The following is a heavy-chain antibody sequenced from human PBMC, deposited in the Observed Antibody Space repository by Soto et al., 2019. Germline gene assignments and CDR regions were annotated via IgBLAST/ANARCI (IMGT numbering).Heavy chain of an antibody. CDR1: GGSISSGDYY. V-gene: IGHV4-30-4*01. Sequence: PSETLSLTCTVSGGSISSGDYYWSWIRQPPGKGLEWIGYIYYSGSTYYNPSLKSRVTISVDTSKNQFSLKLSSVTAADTAVYYCAREPFGHSYDFWGGSDVWGQGTTVTVSS. J-gene: IGHJ6*02. D-gene: IGHD3-3*01. CDR3: AREPFGHSYDFWGGSDV. CDR2: IYYSGST.